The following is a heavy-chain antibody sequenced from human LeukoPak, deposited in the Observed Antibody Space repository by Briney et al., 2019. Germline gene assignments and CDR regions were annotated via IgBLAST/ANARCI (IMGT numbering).Heavy chain of an antibody. Sequence: ASVKVSCKASGYIFSGYYMHWLRQAPGQGLEWMGWINPNSGGADYAQKFQGRVTMTRDTSISTAYMALSRLRSDDTAVYYCARDSGPLGYFDYWGQGTLVTVSS. CDR1: GYIFSGYY. V-gene: IGHV1-2*02. D-gene: IGHD7-27*01. CDR2: INPNSGGA. CDR3: ARDSGPLGYFDY. J-gene: IGHJ4*02.